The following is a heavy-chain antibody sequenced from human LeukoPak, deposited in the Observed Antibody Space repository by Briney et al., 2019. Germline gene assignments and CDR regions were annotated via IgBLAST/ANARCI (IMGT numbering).Heavy chain of an antibody. CDR3: ARRPRGVAKVNWFDH. CDR2: INHSGST. V-gene: IGHV4-34*01. Sequence: SETLSLTCAVYGGSFSGYYWSWIRQPPGKGLEWIGEINHSGSTNYNPSLKSRVTISVDTSKNQFSLKLSSVTAADTAVYYCARRPRGVAKVNWFDHWGQGTLVTVSS. J-gene: IGHJ5*02. CDR1: GGSFSGYY. D-gene: IGHD3-10*01.